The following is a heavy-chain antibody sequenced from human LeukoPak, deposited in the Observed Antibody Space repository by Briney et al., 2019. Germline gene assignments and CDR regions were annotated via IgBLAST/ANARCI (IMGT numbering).Heavy chain of an antibody. CDR1: SGSVRGYH. J-gene: IGHJ5*02. CDR3: VRERPAGGGSYYWFDP. D-gene: IGHD1-26*01. Sequence: SETLSLTCTVSSGSVRGYHWSWIRQPAGKGLEWIGRILDSGTTNCNPSLKSRLTISVDRSKTQSSLNLNSVTAADTAVYYCVRERPAGGGSYYWFDPWGQGTLVTVSS. CDR2: ILDSGTT. V-gene: IGHV4-4*07.